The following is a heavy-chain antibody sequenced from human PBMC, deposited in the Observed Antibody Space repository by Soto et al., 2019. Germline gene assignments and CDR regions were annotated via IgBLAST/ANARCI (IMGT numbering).Heavy chain of an antibody. CDR1: GFTFSSYA. CDR2: ISYDGSNK. J-gene: IGHJ6*02. Sequence: QVQLVESGGGVVQPGRSLRLSCAASGFTFSSYAMHWVRQAPGKGLEWVAVISYDGSNKYYADSVKGRFTISRDNSKNTLYLQMNSLRAEDTAVYYCASTDGPYYYYGMDVWGQGPTITVSS. V-gene: IGHV3-30-3*01. D-gene: IGHD4-17*01. CDR3: ASTDGPYYYYGMDV.